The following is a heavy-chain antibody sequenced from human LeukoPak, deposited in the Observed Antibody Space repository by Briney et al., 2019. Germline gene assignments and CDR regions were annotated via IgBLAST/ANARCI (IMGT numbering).Heavy chain of an antibody. J-gene: IGHJ4*02. D-gene: IGHD6-13*01. CDR3: ARERAAAWDY. V-gene: IGHV3-48*04. Sequence: GGSLRLSCAASGFTFSSYSMNWVRQAPGKGLEWVSYISSSSSTIYYADSVKGRLTISRDNAKNSLYLQMNSLRAEDTAVYYCARERAAAWDYWGQGTLVTVSS. CDR2: ISSSSSTI. CDR1: GFTFSSYS.